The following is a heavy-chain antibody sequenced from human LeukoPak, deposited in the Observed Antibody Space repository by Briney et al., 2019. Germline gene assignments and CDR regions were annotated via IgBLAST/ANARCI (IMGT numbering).Heavy chain of an antibody. CDR2: AYYSGSP. J-gene: IGHJ5*02. Sequence: SETLSLTCTVSGGSISSSSYYWGWIRPSPGKGLEWIGSAYYSGSPYYDPSLKSRVTISVDTSKNQFSLKLSSVTAADTAVYYCASHSAEYDILTGYHSYNSFDPWGQGILVTVSS. D-gene: IGHD3-9*01. CDR3: ASHSAEYDILTGYHSYNSFDP. CDR1: GGSISSSSYY. V-gene: IGHV4-39*01.